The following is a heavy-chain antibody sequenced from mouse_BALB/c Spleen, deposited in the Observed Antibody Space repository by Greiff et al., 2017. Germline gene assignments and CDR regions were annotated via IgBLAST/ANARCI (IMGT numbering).Heavy chain of an antibody. CDR2: ISSGGST. V-gene: IGHV5-6-5*01. Sequence: EVQVVESGGGLVKPGGSLKLSCAASGFTFSSYAMSWVRQTPEKRLEWVASISSGGSTYYPDSVKGRFTISRDNARNILYLQMSSLRSEDTAMYYCARLGYAMDYWGQGTSVTVSS. J-gene: IGHJ4*01. D-gene: IGHD4-1*01. CDR1: GFTFSSYA. CDR3: ARLGYAMDY.